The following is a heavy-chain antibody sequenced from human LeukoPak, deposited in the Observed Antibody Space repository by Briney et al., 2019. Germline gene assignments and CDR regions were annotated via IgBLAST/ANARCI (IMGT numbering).Heavy chain of an antibody. CDR2: ISYDGSNK. CDR3: AKDLTGGYYYYYGMDV. D-gene: IGHD3-9*01. CDR1: GFTFSSYG. Sequence: GGSLRLSCAASGFTFSSYGMHWVRQAPGKGLEWVAVISYDGSNKYYADSVKGRFTISRDNSKNTLYPQMNSLRAEDTAVYYCAKDLTGGYYYYYGMDVWGQGTTVTVSS. V-gene: IGHV3-30*18. J-gene: IGHJ6*02.